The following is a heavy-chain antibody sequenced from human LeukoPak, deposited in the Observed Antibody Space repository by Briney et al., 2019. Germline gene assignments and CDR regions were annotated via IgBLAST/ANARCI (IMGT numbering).Heavy chain of an antibody. Sequence: SVKVSCKASGGTVSSYAISWVRQAPGQGLEWMGGIIPIFGTANYTQKFQGRVTITADESTSTAYMELSSLRSEDTAVYYCARAPGSVQRGAFDIWGQGTMVTVSS. V-gene: IGHV1-69*13. CDR3: ARAPGSVQRGAFDI. J-gene: IGHJ3*02. CDR1: GGTVSSYA. CDR2: IIPIFGTA. D-gene: IGHD3-10*01.